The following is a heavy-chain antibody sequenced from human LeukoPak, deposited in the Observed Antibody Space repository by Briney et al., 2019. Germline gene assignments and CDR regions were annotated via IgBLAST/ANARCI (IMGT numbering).Heavy chain of an antibody. J-gene: IGHJ5*02. CDR3: ARADEYDFWSGYPNNWFDP. D-gene: IGHD3-3*01. Sequence: ASVKVSCKASGGTFSSYAISWVRQAPGQGLEWMGRIIPILGIANYAQKFQGRVTITADESTSTAYMELSSLRSEDTAVYYCARADEYDFWSGYPNNWFDPWGQGTLVTVSS. V-gene: IGHV1-69*04. CDR2: IIPILGIA. CDR1: GGTFSSYA.